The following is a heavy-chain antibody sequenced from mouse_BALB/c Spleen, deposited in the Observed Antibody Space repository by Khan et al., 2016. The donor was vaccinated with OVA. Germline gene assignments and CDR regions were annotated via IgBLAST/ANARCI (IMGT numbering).Heavy chain of an antibody. CDR1: GFNIKDNY. J-gene: IGHJ2*01. CDR3: ARWPRGY. V-gene: IGHV14-3*02. Sequence: VQLQQSGAELVKPGASVKLSCTASGFNIKDNYMHWVKQRPEQGLEWIGRIDTANGNTEYDPKFQGKATITADTSSNTAYLQLSSLTSEDTDVYYCARWPRGYWGQGTTLTVSS. CDR2: IDTANGNT.